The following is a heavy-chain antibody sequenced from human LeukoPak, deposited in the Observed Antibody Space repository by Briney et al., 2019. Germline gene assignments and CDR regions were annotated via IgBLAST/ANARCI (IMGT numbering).Heavy chain of an antibody. V-gene: IGHV3-23*01. CDR3: RLLWFGEPFDY. J-gene: IGHJ4*02. Sequence: GGSLRLSCAASGFTFSSAAMSWVRQAPGKGLEWVSTISPSGGSTFYADSVKGRFTISRDNSKNTLHLQMNSLTAEDTAVYHGRLLWFGEPFDYWGQGTLVTVSS. D-gene: IGHD3-10*01. CDR1: GFTFSSAA. CDR2: ISPSGGST.